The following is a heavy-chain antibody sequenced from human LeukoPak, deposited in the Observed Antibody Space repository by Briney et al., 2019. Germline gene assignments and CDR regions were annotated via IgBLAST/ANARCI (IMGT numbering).Heavy chain of an antibody. Sequence: ASVKVSCKASGYTFTSYYMHWVRQAPGQGLEWMGIINPSGGSTSYAQKFQGRVTMTRDTSTSTVYMELSSLRSEDTAVYYCARDRGTYYYDSSGYYTPRDAFDIWGQGTMVTVSS. J-gene: IGHJ3*02. CDR3: ARDRGTYYYDSSGYYTPRDAFDI. D-gene: IGHD3-22*01. CDR2: INPSGGST. V-gene: IGHV1-46*01. CDR1: GYTFTSYY.